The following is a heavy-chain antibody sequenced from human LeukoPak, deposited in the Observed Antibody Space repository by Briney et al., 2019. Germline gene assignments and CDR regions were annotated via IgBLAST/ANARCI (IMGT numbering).Heavy chain of an antibody. J-gene: IGHJ4*02. CDR3: ARVYYQDSGTSYRHLDY. CDR2: IKQDEREK. V-gene: IGHV3-7*01. CDR1: GFTFRNYF. Sequence: GGSLRLSCAASGFTFRNYFMTWVRQGPGQGLGWVASIKQDEREKYFLDSVKGVFTISRANVETSLYLQMNSLRAEDTAVYYCARVYYQDSGTSYRHLDYWGQGTLVTVSS. D-gene: IGHD3-22*01.